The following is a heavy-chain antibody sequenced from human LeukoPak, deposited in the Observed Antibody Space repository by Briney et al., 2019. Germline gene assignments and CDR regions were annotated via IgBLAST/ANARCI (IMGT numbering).Heavy chain of an antibody. D-gene: IGHD3-3*01. CDR3: ATTPTDFWSGRNTNNWFDP. CDR1: GYTLTELS. CDR2: FDPEDGET. Sequence: ASVKVSCKVSGYTLTELSMHWVRQAPGKGLEWMGGFDPEDGETIYAQKFQGRVTMTEDTSTDTAYMELSSLRSEDTAVCYCATTPTDFWSGRNTNNWFDPWGQGTLVTVSS. J-gene: IGHJ5*02. V-gene: IGHV1-24*01.